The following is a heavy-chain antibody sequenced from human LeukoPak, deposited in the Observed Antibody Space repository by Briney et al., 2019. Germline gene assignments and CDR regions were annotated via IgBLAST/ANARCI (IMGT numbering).Heavy chain of an antibody. CDR1: GFTFSNLG. V-gene: IGHV3-30*02. Sequence: GGSLRLSCAASGFTFSNLGMHWVRQAPGKGLKWVSFIRYDESGKFYADSVKGRFTISRDNSRDTLYLQINSLRVEDTAVYYCVKEGNYYFDCWGQGTLVTVSS. J-gene: IGHJ4*02. CDR3: VKEGNYYFDC. CDR2: IRYDESGK.